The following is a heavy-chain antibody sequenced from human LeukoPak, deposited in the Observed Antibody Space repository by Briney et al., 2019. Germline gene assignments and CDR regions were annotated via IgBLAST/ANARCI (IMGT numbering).Heavy chain of an antibody. CDR1: GYTFTSYG. Sequence: GASVKVSCKASGYTFTSYGINWVRQAPGQGLEWMGWISAYNSNTHYAQKLQGRVTMTTDTSTSTAYMEVSSLRSEDTAVYYCARDKDWGGVVIREGREPHFDYWGQGTLVTVSS. CDR2: ISAYNSNT. D-gene: IGHD3-3*01. V-gene: IGHV1-18*01. J-gene: IGHJ4*02. CDR3: ARDKDWGGVVIREGREPHFDY.